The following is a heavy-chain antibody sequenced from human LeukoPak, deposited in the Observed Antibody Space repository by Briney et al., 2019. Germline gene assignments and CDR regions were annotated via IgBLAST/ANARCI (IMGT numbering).Heavy chain of an antibody. Sequence: SETLSLTCTVSGGSISNYHWSWIRQPAGKGLEWIGQIHTSGSTNYNPPLKSRVTMSIDTPENQLSLTIRSVAAADTAVYYCARRDISSGWSFDYWGQGTLVTVSS. CDR3: ARRDISSGWSFDY. CDR2: IHTSGST. J-gene: IGHJ4*02. D-gene: IGHD6-19*01. V-gene: IGHV4-4*07. CDR1: GGSISNYH.